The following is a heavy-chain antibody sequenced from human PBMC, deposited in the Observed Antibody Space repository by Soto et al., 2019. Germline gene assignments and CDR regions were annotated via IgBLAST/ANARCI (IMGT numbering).Heavy chain of an antibody. CDR1: GYTFTGFY. V-gene: IGHV1-2*04. Sequence: QVQLVQSGAEVKKPGASVKVSCKASGYTFTGFYMHWVRQAPGQGLEWMGWINPNSGDTEYAQNFQGWVTMTRDTSISTAYMELNRLRSDNTAVYYCASGGSTVTREFDYWGQGTLVSVSS. D-gene: IGHD4-17*01. CDR2: INPNSGDT. J-gene: IGHJ4*02. CDR3: ASGGSTVTREFDY.